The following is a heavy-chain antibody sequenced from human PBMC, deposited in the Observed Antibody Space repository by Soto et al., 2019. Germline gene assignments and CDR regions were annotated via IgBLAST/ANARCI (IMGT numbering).Heavy chain of an antibody. D-gene: IGHD2-2*01. V-gene: IGHV1-69*08. J-gene: IGHJ2*01. CDR2: IIPILGIA. CDR1: GGTFSSYT. Sequence: QVQLVQSGAEVKKPGSSVKVSCKASGGTFSSYTISWVRQAPGQGLEWMGRIIPILGIANYAQKFQGRVTFTAEKSTRTAYMELISRRSEDTAVYYCARDGGGVVVPAADWYFDLWGRGTLVTVSS. CDR3: ARDGGGVVVPAADWYFDL.